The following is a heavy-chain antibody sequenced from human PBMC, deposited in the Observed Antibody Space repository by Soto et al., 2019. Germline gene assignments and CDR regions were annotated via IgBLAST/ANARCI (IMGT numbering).Heavy chain of an antibody. CDR1: GFTVSSNY. J-gene: IGHJ5*02. CDR3: ARGHYDFWSGPKIWFDP. CDR2: IYSGGST. Sequence: VGSLSLSCAASGFTVSSNYMSWVRQAPGKGLEWVSLIYSGGSTYYADSVKGRFTISRDNSKNTLYLEMNSLRAEDTAVYYCARGHYDFWSGPKIWFDPWGQGTLVTVSS. D-gene: IGHD3-3*01. V-gene: IGHV3-53*01.